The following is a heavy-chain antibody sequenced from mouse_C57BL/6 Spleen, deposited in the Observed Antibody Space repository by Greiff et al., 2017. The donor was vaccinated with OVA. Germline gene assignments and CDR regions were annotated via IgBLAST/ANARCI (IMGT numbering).Heavy chain of an antibody. Sequence: DVQLQQSVAELVRPGASVKLSCTASGFNIQNTYMHWVKQRPEQGLEWIGRIDPANGNTKYASKFQGKATITADTSSNTAYLQLSSLTSEDTAIYYCARTSYYGSSSFAYWGQGTLVTVSA. V-gene: IGHV14-3*01. D-gene: IGHD1-1*01. J-gene: IGHJ3*01. CDR2: IDPANGNT. CDR1: GFNIQNTY. CDR3: ARTSYYGSSSFAY.